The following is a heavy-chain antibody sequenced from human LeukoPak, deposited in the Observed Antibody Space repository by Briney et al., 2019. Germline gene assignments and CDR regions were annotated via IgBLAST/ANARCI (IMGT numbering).Heavy chain of an antibody. V-gene: IGHV1-8*01. D-gene: IGHD3-3*01. CDR1: GYTFTSYD. Sequence: ASVKVSCKASGYTFTSYDINWVRQATGQGLEWMGWMNPNSGNTGYALKFQGRVTMTRNTSISTAYMELSSLRSEDTAVYYCARGSQTLRFLEWLAYYFDYWGQGTLVTVSS. CDR2: MNPNSGNT. J-gene: IGHJ4*02. CDR3: ARGSQTLRFLEWLAYYFDY.